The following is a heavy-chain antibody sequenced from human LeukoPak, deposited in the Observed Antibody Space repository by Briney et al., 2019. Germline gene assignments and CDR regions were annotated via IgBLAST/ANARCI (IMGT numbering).Heavy chain of an antibody. CDR3: AKGDSIFGVVIPFDY. Sequence: PGGSLRLSCAASGFTFSSYGMHWVRQAPGKGLEWVAFIRYDGSNKYYADSVKGRFTISRDNSKNTLYLQMNSLRAEDTAVYYCAKGDSIFGVVIPFDYWGQGTLVTVSS. CDR2: IRYDGSNK. J-gene: IGHJ4*02. D-gene: IGHD3-3*01. CDR1: GFTFSSYG. V-gene: IGHV3-30*02.